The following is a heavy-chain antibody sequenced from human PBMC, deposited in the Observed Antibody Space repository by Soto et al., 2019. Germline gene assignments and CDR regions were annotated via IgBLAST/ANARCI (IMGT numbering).Heavy chain of an antibody. V-gene: IGHV1-18*01. CDR1: GYTFTNYV. J-gene: IGHJ6*02. D-gene: IGHD2-15*01. Sequence: ASVKVSCKASGYTFTNYVISWVRQAPGQGLEWMGWISAYNGNTNYAQKLQGRVTMTTDTSTSTAYMELRSLRSDDSAVYYCARVDCSGGSCYPYYYGMDVWGQGTTVTVSS. CDR3: ARVDCSGGSCYPYYYGMDV. CDR2: ISAYNGNT.